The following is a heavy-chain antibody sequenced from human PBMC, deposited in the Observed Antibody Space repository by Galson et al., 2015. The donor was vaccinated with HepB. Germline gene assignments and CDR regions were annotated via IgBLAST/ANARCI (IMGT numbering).Heavy chain of an antibody. V-gene: IGHV3-30*04. J-gene: IGHJ4*02. CDR3: ARDTSDYGEYLFDY. Sequence: SLRLSCAASGFTFTTYTMHWVRQAPGKGLEWVAVISYDGSSKYYADSVKGRFTISRDNSKNTLFLQMNSLRPEDMSVYFCARDTSDYGEYLFDYWGQGTLVTVSS. D-gene: IGHD4-17*01. CDR1: GFTFTTYT. CDR2: ISYDGSSK.